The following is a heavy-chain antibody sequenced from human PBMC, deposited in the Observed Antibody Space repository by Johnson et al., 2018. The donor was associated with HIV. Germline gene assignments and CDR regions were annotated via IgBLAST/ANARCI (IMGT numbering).Heavy chain of an antibody. D-gene: IGHD2-8*01. CDR2: ISGSDGAI. Sequence: QVQLVESGGNLVKPGGSLRLSCAASGFTFSDYYMNWIRQAPGKGLEWVSYISGSDGAIWYADSVKGRFTVSRDNAKNSFYLQMNSLRAEDTAVYYCARSVNAGRPFDIWGQGTLVTVSS. J-gene: IGHJ3*02. CDR1: GFTFSDYY. CDR3: ARSVNAGRPFDI. V-gene: IGHV3-11*04.